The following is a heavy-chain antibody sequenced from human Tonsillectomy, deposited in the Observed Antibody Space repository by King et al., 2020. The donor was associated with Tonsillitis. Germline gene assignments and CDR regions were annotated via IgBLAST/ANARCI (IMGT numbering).Heavy chain of an antibody. CDR3: AKADDFWSGYYYYYMDV. CDR2: ISYDGTNK. D-gene: IGHD3-3*01. J-gene: IGHJ6*03. CDR1: GFTFSSYG. V-gene: IGHV3-30*18. Sequence: QLVQSGGGVVQLGRSLRLSCAASGFTFSSYGMHWVRQAPGKGLEWVAVISYDGTNKYYADSVKGRFTISRDNSKNTLYLQMNSLRAEDTAVYYCAKADDFWSGYYYYYMDVWGKGTTVTVSS.